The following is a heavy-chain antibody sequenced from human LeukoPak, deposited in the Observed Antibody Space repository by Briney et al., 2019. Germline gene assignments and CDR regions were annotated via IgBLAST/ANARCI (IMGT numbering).Heavy chain of an antibody. J-gene: IGHJ4*02. Sequence: SGTLSLTRAVSGDSINSNHWWSWVRQPPGKGLEWIGEVYHSGFISYNPSLKSRLTVSLDKSKNQFSLRLSSVTAADTAVYYCARLATTVTTEDYWGQGILVTVSS. CDR3: ARLATTVTTEDY. D-gene: IGHD4-17*01. CDR2: VYHSGFI. CDR1: GDSINSNHW. V-gene: IGHV4-4*02.